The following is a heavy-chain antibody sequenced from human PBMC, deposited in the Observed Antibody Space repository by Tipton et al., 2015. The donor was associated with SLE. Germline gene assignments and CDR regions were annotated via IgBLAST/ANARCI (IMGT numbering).Heavy chain of an antibody. J-gene: IGHJ6*02. V-gene: IGHV4-59*08. Sequence: TLSLTCTVSGGSISGYHWSWLRQPPGKGLEWIGYISYTETTKYNPSLGSRVIISVDTSKNQFSLRLSSVTAADTAMYYCARHVGVAYYYAMDVWGQGTTVVISS. CDR1: GGSISGYH. D-gene: IGHD2-15*01. CDR3: ARHVGVAYYYAMDV. CDR2: ISYTETT.